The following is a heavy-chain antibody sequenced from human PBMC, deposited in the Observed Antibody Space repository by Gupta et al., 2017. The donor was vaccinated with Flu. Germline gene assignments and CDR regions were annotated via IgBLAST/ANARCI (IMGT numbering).Heavy chain of an antibody. CDR1: GSNFRTYY. CDR3: ARYNDFWSGFAPYGMDV. J-gene: IGHJ6*02. D-gene: IGHD3-3*01. V-gene: IGHV3-11*01. CDR2: ISGDSKTI. Sequence: QVQLMESGGGLSKPGGSLRLSCVASGSNFRTYYMTWIRQAPGKGPEWVSYISGDSKTIHYSDSVKGRFTVSRDNAKNSLFLQMNSLRADDTATYYCARYNDFWSGFAPYGMDVWGQGTTVTVSS.